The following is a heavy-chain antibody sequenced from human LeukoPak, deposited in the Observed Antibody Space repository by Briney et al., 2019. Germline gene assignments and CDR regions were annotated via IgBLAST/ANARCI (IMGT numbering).Heavy chain of an antibody. D-gene: IGHD6-6*01. CDR1: GYTFTRYP. CDR2: INVGNGDT. CDR3: ARDSSSSMGYNWFDP. Sequence: GASVKVSCKASGYTFTRYPMHWVRQVPGQRLEWMGWINVGNGDTKYSQKFQGRVTITRDTSASTAYMELSSLRSEDTAVYYCARDSSSSMGYNWFDPWGQGTLVTVSS. J-gene: IGHJ5*02. V-gene: IGHV1-3*01.